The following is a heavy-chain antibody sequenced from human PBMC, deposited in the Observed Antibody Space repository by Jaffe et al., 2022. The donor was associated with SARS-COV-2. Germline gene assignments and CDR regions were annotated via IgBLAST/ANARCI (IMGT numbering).Heavy chain of an antibody. CDR3: ARVRTRPLKNNWFDP. D-gene: IGHD3-10*01. Sequence: EVQLVESGGGLVQPGGSLRLSCAASGFTFSSYWMSWVRQAPGKGLEWVANIKQDGSEKYYVDSVKGRFTISRDNAKNSLYLQMNSLRAEDTAVYYCARVRTRPLKNNWFDPWGQGTLVTVSS. V-gene: IGHV3-7*01. CDR2: IKQDGSEK. CDR1: GFTFSSYW. J-gene: IGHJ5*02.